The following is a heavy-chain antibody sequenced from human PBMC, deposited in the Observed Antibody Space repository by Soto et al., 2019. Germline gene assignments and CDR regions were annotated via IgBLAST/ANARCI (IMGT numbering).Heavy chain of an antibody. J-gene: IGHJ6*02. CDR2: IIPVFGIV. CDR1: GGTLSNSA. CDR3: GTGRTVVVGSRAYYGMDV. D-gene: IGHD3-22*01. Sequence: QVQLAQSGAEVKKPGSSVKVSCKASGGTLSNSAFSWVRQAPGQGLEWMGGIIPVFGIVNYAQNFQDRVTITADESTSTDYMELSSLRSEDTAVYYCGTGRTVVVGSRAYYGMDVWGQGTTVTVTS. V-gene: IGHV1-69*01.